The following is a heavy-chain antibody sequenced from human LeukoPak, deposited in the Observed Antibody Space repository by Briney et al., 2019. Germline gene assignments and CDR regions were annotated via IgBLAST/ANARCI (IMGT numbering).Heavy chain of an antibody. CDR3: ARDLPLGSMGGSAFDL. Sequence: ASVKVSCKTSGYTFTNFGIGWVRQAPGQGLEWMGWISGGNGNTDYPQTLQDRFTMTTDTSTNTAYMGLRNLRSDDTAVYYCARDLPLGSMGGSAFDLWGQGTLVIVSS. D-gene: IGHD2-15*01. V-gene: IGHV1-18*01. CDR1: GYTFTNFG. J-gene: IGHJ4*02. CDR2: ISGGNGNT.